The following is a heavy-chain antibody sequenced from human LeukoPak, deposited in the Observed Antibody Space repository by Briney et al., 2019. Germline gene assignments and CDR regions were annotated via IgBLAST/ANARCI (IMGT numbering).Heavy chain of an antibody. CDR1: GFTFSDAW. CDR3: TTRRQDGW. J-gene: IGHJ4*02. Sequence: GGSLRLSCVGSGFTFSDAWMSWVRQAPGKGLEWVGRIKSKRDGGTIDYAAPVKGRFTISRDDSRNTLYLQMNSLKTEDTAVYYCTTRRQDGWWGQGTLVTVS. V-gene: IGHV3-15*01. CDR2: IKSKRDGGTI. D-gene: IGHD2-15*01.